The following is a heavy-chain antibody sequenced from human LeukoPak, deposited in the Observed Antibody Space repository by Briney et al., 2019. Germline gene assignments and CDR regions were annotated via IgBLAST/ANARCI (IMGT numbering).Heavy chain of an antibody. Sequence: GGSLRFSCAASGFTFSDYYMSWIRQAPGKGLEWVSYISSSGSTIYYADSVKGRFTISRDNSKNTVYLQMNSLRAEDTAVYYCARGPRFAIRMIVVVAKGHFDYWGQGTLVTVSS. CDR3: ARGPRFAIRMIVVVAKGHFDY. CDR1: GFTFSDYY. D-gene: IGHD3-22*01. V-gene: IGHV3-11*04. J-gene: IGHJ4*02. CDR2: ISSSGSTI.